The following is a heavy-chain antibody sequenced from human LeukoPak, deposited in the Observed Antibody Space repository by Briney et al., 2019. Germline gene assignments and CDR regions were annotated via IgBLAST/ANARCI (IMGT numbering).Heavy chain of an antibody. Sequence: PSETLSLTCTVSGGSISRSSYYWGWIRQPPGKGLEWIGDINHNGGTNYNPSLKSRVTISVDTSKNQFSLRLSSVTAADTAVYYCARARQNPYFEERRRGNWFDPWGQGTLVTVSS. J-gene: IGHJ5*02. V-gene: IGHV4-39*07. D-gene: IGHD3-9*01. CDR1: GGSISRSSYY. CDR3: ARARQNPYFEERRRGNWFDP. CDR2: INHNGGT.